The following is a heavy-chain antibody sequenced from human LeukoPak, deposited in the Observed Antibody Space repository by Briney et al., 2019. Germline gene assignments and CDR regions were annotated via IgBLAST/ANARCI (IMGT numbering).Heavy chain of an antibody. CDR1: GGSMSAYY. Sequence: SETLSLTCAVYGGSMSAYYWTWIRQPPGKGLEWNGEINHGGSTNYNPSLKSRVTISVDTSKNQFSLKLSSVTAADTAVYYCARYLDYGGNSRVFQHWGQGTLVTVSS. V-gene: IGHV4-34*01. J-gene: IGHJ1*01. D-gene: IGHD4-23*01. CDR2: INHGGST. CDR3: ARYLDYGGNSRVFQH.